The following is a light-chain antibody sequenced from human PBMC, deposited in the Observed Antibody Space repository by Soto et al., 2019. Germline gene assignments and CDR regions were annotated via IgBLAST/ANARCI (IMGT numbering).Light chain of an antibody. CDR3: QHRTNWPRT. Sequence: EIVLTQSPATLSLSPGERATFSCRASQSVGTFLAWYQQRPGQAPRLVIYDASKRATGIPARFSGTGSGTDFALTISSVEPEDFAVYYCQHRTNWPRTFGQGPKLDIK. CDR1: QSVGTF. J-gene: IGKJ2*01. V-gene: IGKV3-11*01. CDR2: DAS.